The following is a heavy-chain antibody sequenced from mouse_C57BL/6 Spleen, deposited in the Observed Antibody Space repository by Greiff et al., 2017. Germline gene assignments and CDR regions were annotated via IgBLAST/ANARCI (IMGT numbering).Heavy chain of an antibody. CDR3: ARGVTGTRDYAMDY. CDR2: IDPSDSYT. CDR1: GYTFTSYW. J-gene: IGHJ4*01. D-gene: IGHD4-1*01. V-gene: IGHV1-50*01. Sequence: QVQLQQPGAELVKPGASVKLSCKASGYTFTSYWMQWVKQRPGQGLEWIGEIDPSDSYTNYNQKFKGKATLTVDTSSSTAYMQLSSLTSEDSAVYYCARGVTGTRDYAMDYWGQGTSVTVSS.